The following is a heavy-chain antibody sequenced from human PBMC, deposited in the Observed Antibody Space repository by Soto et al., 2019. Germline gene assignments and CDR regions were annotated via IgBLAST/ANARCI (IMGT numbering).Heavy chain of an antibody. J-gene: IGHJ6*02. D-gene: IGHD5-18*01. Sequence: QVQLVQSGAEVKKPGSSVKVSCKASGGTFSSYAISWVRQAPGQGLEWMGGIIPIFGTANYAQKFQGRVTITADESTITAYMELSSLRSEDTAVYYCARSQYSYGSNYYYYYGMDVWGQGTTVTVSS. CDR2: IIPIFGTA. V-gene: IGHV1-69*01. CDR1: GGTFSSYA. CDR3: ARSQYSYGSNYYYYYGMDV.